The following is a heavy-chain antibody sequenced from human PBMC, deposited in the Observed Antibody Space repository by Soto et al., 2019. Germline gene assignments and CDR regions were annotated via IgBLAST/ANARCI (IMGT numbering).Heavy chain of an antibody. D-gene: IGHD2-21*02. Sequence: QVQLMQSGAEVKKPGASVKVSCKASGDTFTDYYIHWVRQAPGQGLEWMGTVNPSGGHTTYAQHSLGSVSMAGDTSTNTLYMELTSLTSDDTAIYYCARVGLVVVVTAALDYWGQGTLVTVSS. J-gene: IGHJ4*02. V-gene: IGHV1-46*01. CDR3: ARVGLVVVVTAALDY. CDR2: VNPSGGHT. CDR1: GDTFTDYY.